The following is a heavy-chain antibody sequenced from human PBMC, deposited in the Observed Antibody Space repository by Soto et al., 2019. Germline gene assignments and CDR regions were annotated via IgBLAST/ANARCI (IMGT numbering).Heavy chain of an antibody. CDR2: IYYSGST. CDR3: ARDEGYSSSWYHY. J-gene: IGHJ4*02. D-gene: IGHD6-13*01. V-gene: IGHV4-59*01. CDR1: GGSISSYY. Sequence: PSETLSLTCTVSGGSISSYYWSWIRQPPGKGLEWIGYIYYSGSTNYNPSLKSRVTISVDTSKNQFSLKLSSVTAADTAVYYCARDEGYSSSWYHYWGQGTLVTVSS.